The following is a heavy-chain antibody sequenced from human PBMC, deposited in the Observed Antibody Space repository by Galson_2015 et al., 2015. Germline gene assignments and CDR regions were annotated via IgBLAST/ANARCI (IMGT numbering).Heavy chain of an antibody. V-gene: IGHV3-30*09. J-gene: IGHJ6*02. CDR3: AREIPYGMDV. CDR2: ISYDGSNK. CDR1: GFTFSSYA. Sequence: SLRLSCAASGFTFSSYAMHWVRQAPGKGLEWVAVISYDGSNKYYADSVKGRFAISRDNSKNTLYLQMNSLRAEDTAVYYCAREIPYGMDVWGQGTTVTVSS.